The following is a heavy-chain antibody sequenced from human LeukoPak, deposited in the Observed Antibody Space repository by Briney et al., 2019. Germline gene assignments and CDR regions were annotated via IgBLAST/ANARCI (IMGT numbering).Heavy chain of an antibody. D-gene: IGHD5-18*01. CDR3: AVVDTAMVTAHAPFDY. CDR1: GGTFSSYA. J-gene: IGHJ4*02. Sequence: GASVKVSCKASGGTFSSYAMSWVRQAPGQGLEWMGRIIPIGGIANYAETLKGRVTISRDKSTSTAYMELSSLRSEDTAVYYCAVVDTAMVTAHAPFDYWGEGTLVTVSS. CDR2: IIPIGGIA. V-gene: IGHV1-69*04.